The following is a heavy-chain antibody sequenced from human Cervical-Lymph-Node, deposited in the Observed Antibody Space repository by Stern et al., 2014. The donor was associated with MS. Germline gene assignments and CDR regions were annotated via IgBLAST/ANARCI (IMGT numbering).Heavy chain of an antibody. D-gene: IGHD3-22*01. CDR1: GYSFSSYW. Sequence: VQLVQSGAEVKKPGESLKIACKGSGYSFSSYWIAWVRQMPGKGLEWMGMIFPSDSETRYSPSFEGQVTISVDKSTSTAYLHWSSRKASDTARYYCGREVAMTAGLLGFWGQGTQVIVS. V-gene: IGHV5-51*01. CDR2: IFPSDSET. CDR3: GREVAMTAGLLGF. J-gene: IGHJ4*02.